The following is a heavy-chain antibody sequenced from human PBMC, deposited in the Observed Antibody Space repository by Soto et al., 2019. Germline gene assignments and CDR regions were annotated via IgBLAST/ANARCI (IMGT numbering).Heavy chain of an antibody. J-gene: IGHJ4*02. CDR3: ASSNTGDYGDY. Sequence: QVQLVESGGGVVQPGRSLRLSCAASGFTFSSYAMHWVRQAPGKGLEWVAVISYDGSNKYYADSVKGRFSISRDNSKNTLYLQMNSLRAEATAVYYCASSNTGDYGDYWGQGTLVTVSS. V-gene: IGHV3-30-3*01. D-gene: IGHD4-4*01. CDR1: GFTFSSYA. CDR2: ISYDGSNK.